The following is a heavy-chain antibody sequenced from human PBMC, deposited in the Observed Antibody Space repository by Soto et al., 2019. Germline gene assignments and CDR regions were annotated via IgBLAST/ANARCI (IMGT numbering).Heavy chain of an antibody. CDR2: IVPLFGTT. D-gene: IGHD6-13*01. Sequence: QVQLVQSGAEVKKPGSSVKVPCKASGGNFTSYAISWVRQAPGQGLEFMGGIVPLFGTTNYAHKFRGRVTVTADESTSTVYMEMSSLRSEDTAVYYCAKASGRSWYNWFDPWGQGTLVTVST. CDR3: AKASGRSWYNWFDP. J-gene: IGHJ5*02. V-gene: IGHV1-69*01. CDR1: GGNFTSYA.